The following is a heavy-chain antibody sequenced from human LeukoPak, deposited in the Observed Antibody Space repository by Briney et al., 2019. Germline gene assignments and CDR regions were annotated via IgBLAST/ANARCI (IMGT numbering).Heavy chain of an antibody. CDR1: GLTLSSYG. Sequence: GGSLRLSCAASGLTLSSYGMSWFRQAPGKGLEWLSAISGSGGSTYYADSVQGRFTISRDNSRNTLYLQMSSLRAEDTAVYYCANSPKSDYWGQGTLVTVSS. V-gene: IGHV3-23*01. CDR2: ISGSGGST. CDR3: ANSPKSDY. J-gene: IGHJ4*02.